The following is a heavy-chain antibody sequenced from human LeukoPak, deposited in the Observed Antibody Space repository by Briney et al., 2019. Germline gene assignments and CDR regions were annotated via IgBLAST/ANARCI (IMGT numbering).Heavy chain of an antibody. CDR1: GFTFRSYA. Sequence: GGSLRLSCAASGFTFRSYAMTWVRQAPGKGLEWVSYISSSGDTIYYADSVKGRFTISRDDAKNSLYLQMNSLRAEDTAVYYCTRDLYGYWGQGTLVTVSS. CDR3: TRDLYGY. J-gene: IGHJ4*02. CDR2: ISSSGDTI. D-gene: IGHD3-16*01. V-gene: IGHV3-48*03.